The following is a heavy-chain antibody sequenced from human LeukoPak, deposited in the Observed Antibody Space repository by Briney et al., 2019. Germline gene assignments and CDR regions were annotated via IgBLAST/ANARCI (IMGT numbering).Heavy chain of an antibody. Sequence: GGSLRLSCAASGFTFSSYEMNWVRQAPGKGLEWVSYISSGAGTIYYADSVKGRFTISRDNAKNSLYLQMNSLRTEDTALYYCAKDRYDSSGPTFDYWGQGTLVTVSS. D-gene: IGHD3-22*01. CDR1: GFTFSSYE. V-gene: IGHV3-48*03. J-gene: IGHJ4*02. CDR2: ISSGAGTI. CDR3: AKDRYDSSGPTFDY.